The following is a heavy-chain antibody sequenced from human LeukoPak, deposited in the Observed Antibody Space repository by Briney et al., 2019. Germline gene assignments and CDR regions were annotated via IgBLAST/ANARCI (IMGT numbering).Heavy chain of an antibody. V-gene: IGHV3-23*01. CDR3: ARDSYCSGGSCYSACMDV. J-gene: IGHJ6*02. CDR1: GFTFSSYA. Sequence: GGSLRLSCAASGFTFSSYAMSWVRQAPGKGLEWVSAISGSGGDTYYADSVRGRFTISRDNSKNTLYLQMNSLRAEDTAVYSCARDSYCSGGSCYSACMDVWGQGTTVTVSS. CDR2: ISGSGGDT. D-gene: IGHD2-15*01.